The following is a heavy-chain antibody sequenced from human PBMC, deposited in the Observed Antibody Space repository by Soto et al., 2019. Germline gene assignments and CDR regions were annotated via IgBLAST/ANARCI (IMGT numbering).Heavy chain of an antibody. Sequence: GGSLRLSCSASGFNFRSYAISWVLQAPGKGLEWVSAISGSGGSTYYADSVKGRFTISRDNSQNTLYLQMNSLSAEDTAVYYCAKDMNNSDDGYYFYYMDVWGKGTTVTVSS. CDR1: GFNFRSYA. V-gene: IGHV3-23*01. CDR2: ISGSGGST. CDR3: AKDMNNSDDGYYFYYMDV. D-gene: IGHD4-17*01. J-gene: IGHJ6*03.